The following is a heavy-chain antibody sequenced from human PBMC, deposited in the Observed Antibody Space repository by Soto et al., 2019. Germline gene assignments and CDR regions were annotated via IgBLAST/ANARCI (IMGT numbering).Heavy chain of an antibody. J-gene: IGHJ6*02. Sequence: QVQLVQSGAEVKKPGSSVKVSCKASVGTFSSYAISWVRQAPGQGLEWMGGIIPIFGTANYAQKFQGRVTITADESTSTAYMELSSLRSEDTAVYYCARDPLMTTVTTAAYYYYGMDVWGQGTTVTVSS. CDR2: IIPIFGTA. D-gene: IGHD4-17*01. CDR3: ARDPLMTTVTTAAYYYYGMDV. CDR1: VGTFSSYA. V-gene: IGHV1-69*01.